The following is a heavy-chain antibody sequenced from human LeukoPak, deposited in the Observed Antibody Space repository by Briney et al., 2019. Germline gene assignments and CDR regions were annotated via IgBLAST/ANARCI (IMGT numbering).Heavy chain of an antibody. D-gene: IGHD3-10*01. CDR1: GFSLRNTGVA. CDR3: AHKGRGSGSYTM. V-gene: IGHV2-5*01. J-gene: IGHJ4*02. CDR2: SYWNNDM. Sequence: ESGPTLVNPTQTLTLTCTFSGFSLRNTGVAVAWIRQPPGKALEWLAVSYWNNDMSYSPSLKSRLTITKDTSKNQVVLIMTNMDPLDTGTYYCAHKGRGSGSYTMWGRGTLVTVSS.